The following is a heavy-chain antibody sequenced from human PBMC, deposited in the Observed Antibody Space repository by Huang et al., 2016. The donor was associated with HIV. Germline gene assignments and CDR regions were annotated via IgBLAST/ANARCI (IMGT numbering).Heavy chain of an antibody. V-gene: IGHV1-69*01. CDR3: AMSLRYQYDSRSYWGRYFDY. CDR1: GGSFSDQI. J-gene: IGHJ4*02. D-gene: IGHD3-16*01. CDR2: IIPRFRAP. Sequence: QVQLEQSGPAVRKPGSSVKVSCKASGGSFSDQIISWVRQAPGERFEWMGGIIPRFRAPADAQEFKGRVKMTADESTATIYMELNSLTSDDTAVYYCAMSLRYQYDSRSYWGRYFDYWGQGTLVTVSS.